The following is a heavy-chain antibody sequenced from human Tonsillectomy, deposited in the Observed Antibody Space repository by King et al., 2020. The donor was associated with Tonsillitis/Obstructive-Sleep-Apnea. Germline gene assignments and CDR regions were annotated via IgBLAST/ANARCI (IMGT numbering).Heavy chain of an antibody. D-gene: IGHD1-26*01. Sequence: VQLVESGGGLVKPGGSLRLSCAASGFTFSNAWMSWVRQAPGKGLEWVGRIKSKTDGGTTDYAAPVKGRFTISRDDSKNTLYLQMNSLKTEDTAVYYCTTTYSGSYRWECDPWGQGPLVTVSS. V-gene: IGHV3-15*01. CDR3: TTTYSGSYRWECDP. CDR1: GFTFSNAW. J-gene: IGHJ5*02. CDR2: IKSKTDGGTT.